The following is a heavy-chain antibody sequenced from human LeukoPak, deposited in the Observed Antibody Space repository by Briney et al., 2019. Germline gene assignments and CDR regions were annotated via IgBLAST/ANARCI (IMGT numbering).Heavy chain of an antibody. CDR2: IYPGDSDT. D-gene: IGHD2-15*01. CDR1: GYSFTSSW. Sequence: GESLKISCKGSGYSFTSSWIGWVRQMPGKGLEWMGIIYPGDSDTRYSPSFQGQVTISADKSISTAYLQWSSLKASDTAMYYCARRSARYCSGGSCYSRGSYYYYYMDVWGKGTTVNVSS. V-gene: IGHV5-51*01. J-gene: IGHJ6*03. CDR3: ARRSARYCSGGSCYSRGSYYYYYMDV.